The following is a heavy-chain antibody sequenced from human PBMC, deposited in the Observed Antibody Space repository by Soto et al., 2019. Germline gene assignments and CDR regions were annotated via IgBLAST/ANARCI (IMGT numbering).Heavy chain of an antibody. D-gene: IGHD3-10*01. V-gene: IGHV3-7*03. J-gene: IGHJ4*02. CDR3: SRENWFQDY. CDR1: GFTFTTYY. CDR2: IKNDGSEQ. Sequence: GGSLRLSCAASGFTFTTYYMTWVRQAPGKGLEWVASIKNDGSEQYYVDSVKGRFTISRDNAKNSLYLQMNSLRAGDTAIYYCSRENWFQDYWGQGTLVTVSS.